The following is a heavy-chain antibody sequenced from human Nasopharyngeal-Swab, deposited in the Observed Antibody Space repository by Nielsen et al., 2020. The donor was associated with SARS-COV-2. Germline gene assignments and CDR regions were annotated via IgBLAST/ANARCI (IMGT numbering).Heavy chain of an antibody. D-gene: IGHD1-1*01. CDR2: ISYDGSNK. V-gene: IGHV3-30*04. J-gene: IGHJ6*02. Sequence: GESLKISCAASGFTFSSYAMHWVRQAPGKGLEWVAVISYDGSNKYYADSVKGRFTISRDNTQKSLYLEMNSLRVEDTAAYYCARLGTESYHYYSLDVWGQGTAVTVSS. CDR1: GFTFSSYA. CDR3: ARLGTESYHYYSLDV.